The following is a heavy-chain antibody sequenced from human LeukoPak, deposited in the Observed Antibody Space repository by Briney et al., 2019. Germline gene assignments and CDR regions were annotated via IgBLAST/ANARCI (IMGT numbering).Heavy chain of an antibody. CDR2: INPNIGGT. CDR1: GYIFTASY. Sequence: ASVKVSCKASGYIFTASYIHWVRQAPRQGREGMGWINPNIGGTSFAKKFQGRVTLTRDTSITTTYLELTGLRSDDTAVYFCARGDCSGVSCYSVDSWGQGTLVTVSS. V-gene: IGHV1-2*02. CDR3: ARGDCSGVSCYSVDS. D-gene: IGHD2-15*01. J-gene: IGHJ4*02.